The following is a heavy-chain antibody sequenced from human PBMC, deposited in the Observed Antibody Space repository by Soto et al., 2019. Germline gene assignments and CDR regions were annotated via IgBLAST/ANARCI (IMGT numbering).Heavy chain of an antibody. CDR2: IKSKTDGGTT. Sequence: GGSLRLSCAASGFTFTNAWMSWVRQAPGKGLEWVGRIKSKTDGGTTDYAAPVTGRFTISRDDSKNTLYLQMNSLKTEDTAVYYCTTESNDFWSGIYNGAEYFQHWGQGTLVTVSS. D-gene: IGHD3-3*01. CDR3: TTESNDFWSGIYNGAEYFQH. V-gene: IGHV3-15*01. CDR1: GFTFTNAW. J-gene: IGHJ1*01.